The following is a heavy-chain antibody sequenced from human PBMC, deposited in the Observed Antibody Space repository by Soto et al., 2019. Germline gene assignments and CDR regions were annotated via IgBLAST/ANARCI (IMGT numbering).Heavy chain of an antibody. V-gene: IGHV3-23*01. CDR2: ISGSGGST. CDR1: GFTFSSYA. CDR3: ASRLTGGGAFDI. Sequence: EVQLLESGGGLVQPGGSLRLSCAASGFTFSSYAMSWVRQAPGKGLEWVSAISGSGGSTYYADSVKGRFTISRDNSKNTLYLQMNSLRGEDTAVYYCASRLTGGGAFDIWGQGTMVTVSS. D-gene: IGHD3-16*01. J-gene: IGHJ3*02.